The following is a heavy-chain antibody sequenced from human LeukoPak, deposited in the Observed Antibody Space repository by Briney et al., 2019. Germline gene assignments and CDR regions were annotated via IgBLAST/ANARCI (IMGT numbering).Heavy chain of an antibody. Sequence: GGSLRLSCAASGFTFSNYAMNWVRQAPGKGLEWVSAISGSGAATFNADSVKGRSTISRDNSKNTLYLQMNSLRAEDTAVYYCAKDLSSGWYPYYFDFWGRGTLVTVSS. D-gene: IGHD6-19*01. CDR3: AKDLSSGWYPYYFDF. CDR2: ISGSGAAT. J-gene: IGHJ4*02. CDR1: GFTFSNYA. V-gene: IGHV3-23*01.